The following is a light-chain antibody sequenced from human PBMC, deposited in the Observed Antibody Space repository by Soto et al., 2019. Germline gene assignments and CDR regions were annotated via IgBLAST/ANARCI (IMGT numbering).Light chain of an antibody. CDR3: QQRSNWPLT. V-gene: IGKV3-11*01. CDR1: QSVSRY. J-gene: IGKJ4*01. CDR2: DAS. Sequence: EIVLTQSPATLSLSPEERATLSCRASQSVSRYLAWYQQKPGQAPRLLMSDASNLATGIPARFSGSGSGTDFNLTISSLEPEDFAVYYCQQRSNWPLTFGGGTKVEIK.